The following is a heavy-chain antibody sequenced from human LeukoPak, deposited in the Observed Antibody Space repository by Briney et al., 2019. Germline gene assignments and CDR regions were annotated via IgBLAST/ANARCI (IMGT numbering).Heavy chain of an antibody. CDR3: ASGSYYYDSSGLDY. D-gene: IGHD3-22*01. CDR2: ISAYNGNT. V-gene: IGHV1-18*01. J-gene: IGHJ4*02. Sequence: ASVKVSCKASGYTFTSYGISWVRQAPGQGLEWMGWISAYNGNTNYAQKLQGRVTMTTDTSTSTAYMELRSLRSEDTAVYYCASGSYYYDSSGLDYWGQGTLVTVSS. CDR1: GYTFTSYG.